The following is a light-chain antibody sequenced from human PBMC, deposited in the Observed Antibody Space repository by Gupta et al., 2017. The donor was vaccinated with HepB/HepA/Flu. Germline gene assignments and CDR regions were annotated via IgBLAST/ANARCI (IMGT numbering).Light chain of an antibody. CDR1: RTVLYSSNNKNY. CDR3: QQYDSSPFT. J-gene: IGKJ4*01. V-gene: IGKV4-1*01. CDR2: WAS. Sequence: DIVMTQSPDSLAVSLGERATINCKSSRTVLYSSNNKNYLAWYQQKPGQPPKLLIYWASTRESGVPDRFSGSGSGTDFTLTISSLQAEDVAVYYCQQYDSSPFTFGGGTKVEIK.